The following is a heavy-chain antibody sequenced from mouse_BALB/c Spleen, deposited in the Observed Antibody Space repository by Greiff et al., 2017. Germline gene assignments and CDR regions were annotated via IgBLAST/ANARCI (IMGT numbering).Heavy chain of an antibody. Sequence: EVQLVESGGGLVKPGGSLKLSCAASGFTFSSYAMSWVRQTPEKRLEWVASISSGGSTYYPDSVKGRFTISRDNARNILYLQMSSLRSEDTAMYYCARIYYDYVDAMDYWGQGTSVTVSS. V-gene: IGHV5-6-5*01. CDR1: GFTFSSYA. D-gene: IGHD2-4*01. CDR2: ISSGGST. J-gene: IGHJ4*01. CDR3: ARIYYDYVDAMDY.